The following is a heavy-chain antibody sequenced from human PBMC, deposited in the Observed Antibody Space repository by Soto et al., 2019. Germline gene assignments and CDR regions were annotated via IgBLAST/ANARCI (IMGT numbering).Heavy chain of an antibody. D-gene: IGHD2-8*01. CDR2: VSGSGDSGTGDRT. V-gene: IGHV3-23*01. CDR3: AKDEKGLIADYFDC. CDR1: GFTFSDYG. Sequence: EVQLSESGGGLVEPGGSLRLSCAASGFTFSDYGMSWVRQAPGKGLEWVSGVSGSGDSGTGDRTYYADSVKGRFTISRDNSKNTLYLQMNSLRAEDTAVYYCAKDEKGLIADYFDCWGQGTLVTVSS. J-gene: IGHJ4*02.